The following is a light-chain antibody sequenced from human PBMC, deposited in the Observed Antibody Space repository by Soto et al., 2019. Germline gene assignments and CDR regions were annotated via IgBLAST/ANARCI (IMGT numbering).Light chain of an antibody. CDR2: DAS. CDR3: QQRSNWPPFSIT. Sequence: EIVLTQSPATLSLSPGERATLSCRASQSVSSYLAWYQQKPGQAPRLLIYDASNRATGIPARFSGSGSGTDFTLTISSLEPEDFAVYCCQQRSNWPPFSITFGQGTRLEIK. V-gene: IGKV3-11*01. J-gene: IGKJ5*01. CDR1: QSVSSY.